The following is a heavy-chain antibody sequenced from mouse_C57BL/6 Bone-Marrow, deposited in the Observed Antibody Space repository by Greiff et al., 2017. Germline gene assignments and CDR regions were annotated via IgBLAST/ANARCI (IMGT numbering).Heavy chain of an antibody. J-gene: IGHJ4*01. D-gene: IGHD1-1*01. CDR1: GFTFSDFY. CDR3: ERDGCYYGSSYNYAMDY. V-gene: IGHV7-1*01. Sequence: EVNVVESGGGLVQSGRSLRLSCATSGFTFSDFYMEWVRQAPGKGLEWIAASSNKANDSTSEYSAYVKGPLIVYRDTSPSILSLQMNALRAEDTAIYYCERDGCYYGSSYNYAMDYWGQGTSVTVSS. CDR2: SSNKANDSTS.